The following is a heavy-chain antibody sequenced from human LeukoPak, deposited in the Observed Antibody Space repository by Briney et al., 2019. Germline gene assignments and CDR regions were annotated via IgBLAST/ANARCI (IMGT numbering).Heavy chain of an antibody. V-gene: IGHV3-23*01. CDR3: AKDLHIVVVTGSFDY. CDR2: ISGSGGST. CDR1: GFTFSSYA. D-gene: IGHD2-21*02. Sequence: VQLGGSLRLSCAASGFTFSSYAMSWVRQAPGKGLEWVSAISGSGGSTYYADSVKGRFTISRDNSKNTLYLQMNSLRAEDTAVYYCAKDLHIVVVTGSFDYWGQGTLVTVSS. J-gene: IGHJ4*02.